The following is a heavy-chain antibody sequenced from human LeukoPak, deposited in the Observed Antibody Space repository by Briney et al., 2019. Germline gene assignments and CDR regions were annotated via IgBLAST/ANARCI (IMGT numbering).Heavy chain of an antibody. Sequence: GGSLRLSCAASGLTFTNYWMSWVRQAPGKGLEWVGFIRSKAYGGTTEYAASVKGRFTISRDDSKSIAYLQMNSLKTEDTAVYYCTRSKSITIFGVVNHYYYGMDVWGQGTTVTVSS. J-gene: IGHJ6*02. CDR2: IRSKAYGGTT. CDR1: GLTFTNYW. D-gene: IGHD3-3*01. V-gene: IGHV3-49*04. CDR3: TRSKSITIFGVVNHYYYGMDV.